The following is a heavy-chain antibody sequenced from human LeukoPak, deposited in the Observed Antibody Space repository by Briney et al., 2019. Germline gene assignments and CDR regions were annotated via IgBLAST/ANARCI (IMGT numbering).Heavy chain of an antibody. CDR3: ARGGAVAGTLDY. V-gene: IGHV3-53*01. CDR2: IYSGGST. Sequence: GGSLRLSCAASGFTVSSNYMSWVRQAPGKGLEWVSVIYSGGSTYYAGSVKGRFTISRDNSKNTLYLQMNSLRAADTAVYYCARGGAVAGTLDYWGQGTLVTVSS. J-gene: IGHJ4*02. CDR1: GFTVSSNY. D-gene: IGHD6-19*01.